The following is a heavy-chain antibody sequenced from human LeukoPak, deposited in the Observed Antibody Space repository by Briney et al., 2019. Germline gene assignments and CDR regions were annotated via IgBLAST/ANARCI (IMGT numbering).Heavy chain of an antibody. CDR1: GFTFSSYE. CDR3: ARDSGPEYSSSWYGY. CDR2: ISSSGSTI. D-gene: IGHD6-13*01. J-gene: IGHJ4*02. Sequence: GGSLRLSCAASGFTFSSYEMNWVRQAPGKGLEWVSYISSSGSTIYYADSVKGRFTISRDNAKNSLYLQMNSLRAEDTAVYYCARDSGPEYSSSWYGYWGQGTLVTVSS. V-gene: IGHV3-48*03.